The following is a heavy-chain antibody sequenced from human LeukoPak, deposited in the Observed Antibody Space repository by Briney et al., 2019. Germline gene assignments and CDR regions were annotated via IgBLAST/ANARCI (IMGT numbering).Heavy chain of an antibody. CDR3: AKRASPPPEYYFDY. Sequence: GGSLRLSCAASGFTFSSYAMSWVRQAPGKGLEWVSGISGSGGSTYYADSVKGRFTISRDNSKSTLYLQMNSLRDEDTAVYYCAKRASPPPEYYFDYWGQGTLVTVSS. V-gene: IGHV3-23*01. CDR2: ISGSGGST. CDR1: GFTFSSYA. J-gene: IGHJ4*02.